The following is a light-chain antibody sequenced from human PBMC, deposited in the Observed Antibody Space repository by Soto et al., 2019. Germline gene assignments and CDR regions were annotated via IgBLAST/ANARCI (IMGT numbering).Light chain of an antibody. CDR3: KQSYSTPRKT. CDR2: AAS. Sequence: DIQMTQSPSSLSASVGDRVTITCRASQSISSFLNWYQQKPGNAPKLLIYAASSLQSGVPSRFRGRGSGTDYTLTNSSLQHEDFATYYCKQSYSTPRKTFGQGTKVQIK. CDR1: QSISSF. J-gene: IGKJ1*01. V-gene: IGKV1-39*01.